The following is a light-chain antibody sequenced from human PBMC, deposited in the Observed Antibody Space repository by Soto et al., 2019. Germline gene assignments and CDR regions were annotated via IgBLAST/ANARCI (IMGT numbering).Light chain of an antibody. V-gene: IGLV2-23*01. CDR3: CSSAPESTYV. Sequence: QSVLAQPASVSGSPGQSITISCTGTDSDVGAYDSASWYRQHPHKAPQLIIYKGTQRPSGVSNRISGATSGNAASLTISGLQADDEADYFCCSSAPESTYVFGTGTKVTVL. CDR1: DSDVGAYDS. CDR2: KGT. J-gene: IGLJ1*01.